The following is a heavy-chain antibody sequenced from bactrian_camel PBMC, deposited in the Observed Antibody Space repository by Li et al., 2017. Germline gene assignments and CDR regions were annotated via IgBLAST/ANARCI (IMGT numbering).Heavy chain of an antibody. CDR2: IDSDDGST. V-gene: IGHV3S31*01. CDR1: GFAYNSYC. J-gene: IGHJ4*01. Sequence: VQLVESGGGSVQAGGSLRLSCAASGFAYNSYCMGWFRQPPGKEREGVAVIDSDDGSTDYTDSVKGRFTISRDNAKNSLTLQMTDLKPEDTALYYCAPEGPYADKCWPLSGGGQGTQVTVS. D-gene: IGHD1*01.